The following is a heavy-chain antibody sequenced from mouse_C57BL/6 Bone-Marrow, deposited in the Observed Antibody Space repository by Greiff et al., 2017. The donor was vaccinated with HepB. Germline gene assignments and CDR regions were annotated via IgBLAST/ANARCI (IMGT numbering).Heavy chain of an antibody. D-gene: IGHD3-2*02. Sequence: EVQVVESGGGLVKPGGSLKLSCAASGFTFSDYGMHWVRQAPEKGLEWVAYISSGSSTIYYADTVKGRFTISRDNAKNTLFLQMTSLRSEDTAMYYCARGSSGYPFDYWGQGTTLTVSS. V-gene: IGHV5-17*01. J-gene: IGHJ2*01. CDR1: GFTFSDYG. CDR3: ARGSSGYPFDY. CDR2: ISSGSSTI.